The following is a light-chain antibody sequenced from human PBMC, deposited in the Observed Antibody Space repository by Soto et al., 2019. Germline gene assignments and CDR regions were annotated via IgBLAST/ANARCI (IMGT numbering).Light chain of an antibody. CDR2: EVT. CDR1: SSDIGGYNY. J-gene: IGLJ3*02. V-gene: IGLV2-14*01. CDR3: SSYAGSSSLVV. Sequence: QSALTQPASVSGSPGQSITISCTGTSSDIGGYNYVSWYQQHAGQAPKLMIYEVTNRPSGISNRFSGSKSGNTASLTISGLEAEDEADYYCSSYAGSSSLVVFGGGTMLTVL.